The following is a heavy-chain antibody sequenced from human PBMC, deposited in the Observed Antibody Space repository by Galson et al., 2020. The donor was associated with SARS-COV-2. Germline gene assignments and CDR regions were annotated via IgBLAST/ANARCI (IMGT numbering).Heavy chain of an antibody. CDR3: AHAAYSASSPPLDS. J-gene: IGHJ4*02. D-gene: IGHD2-21*01. Sequence: SGPTLVKPTQPLTLTCTLPGFSLSTTGVSVGWLRQTPQKALEWLAFIYWDDDKRYSPSMKTRLTITKDTSKNQVVLTMTDVDPVDTATYYCAHAAYSASSPPLDSWGQGTLVTVSS. CDR2: IYWDDDK. CDR1: GFSLSTTGVS. V-gene: IGHV2-5*02.